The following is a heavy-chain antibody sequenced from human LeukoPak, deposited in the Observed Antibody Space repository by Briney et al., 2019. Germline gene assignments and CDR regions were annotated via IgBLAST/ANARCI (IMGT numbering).Heavy chain of an antibody. Sequence: ASVRVSCKASAYIFIGYHIHWVRQAPGQGLEWMGWINPNNGGTNYAQKFQGRVTMTRDTSINTAYMELSRLTSDDTAVYYCASGPSDLGSSSQYWGQGSLVTVSS. V-gene: IGHV1-2*02. CDR2: INPNNGGT. CDR1: AYIFIGYH. CDR3: ASGPSDLGSSSQY. J-gene: IGHJ4*02. D-gene: IGHD6-6*01.